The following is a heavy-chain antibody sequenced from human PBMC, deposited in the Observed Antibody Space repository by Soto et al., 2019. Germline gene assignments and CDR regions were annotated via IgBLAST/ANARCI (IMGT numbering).Heavy chain of an antibody. CDR3: ARDHSGYDFGLISNGMDV. Sequence: QVQLQESGPGLVKPSQTLSLTCTVSGGSIRSGDFYWSWIRQPPGKGLEWIGHIYHSGRTYYNPSLKSRVTISVDTSKNQFSLKLSSVTAADTAVYYCARDHSGYDFGLISNGMDVWGQGTTVTVSS. D-gene: IGHD5-12*01. CDR2: IYHSGRT. J-gene: IGHJ6*02. V-gene: IGHV4-30-4*01. CDR1: GGSIRSGDFY.